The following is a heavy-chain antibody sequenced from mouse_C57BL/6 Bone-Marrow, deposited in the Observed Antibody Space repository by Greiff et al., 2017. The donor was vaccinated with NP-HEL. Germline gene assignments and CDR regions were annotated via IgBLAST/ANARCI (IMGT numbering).Heavy chain of an antibody. D-gene: IGHD1-1*01. V-gene: IGHV3-6*01. Sequence: EESGPGLVKPSQSLSLTCSVTGYSITSGYYWNWIRQFPGNKLEWMGYISYDGSNNYNPSLKNRISITRDTSKNQFFLKLNSVTTEDTATYYCARDYYGSSLAYWGQGTLVTVSA. J-gene: IGHJ3*01. CDR1: GYSITSGYY. CDR3: ARDYYGSSLAY. CDR2: ISYDGSN.